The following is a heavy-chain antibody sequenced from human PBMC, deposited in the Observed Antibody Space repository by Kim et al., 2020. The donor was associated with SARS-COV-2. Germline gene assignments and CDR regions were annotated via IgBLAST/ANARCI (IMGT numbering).Heavy chain of an antibody. CDR3: AKHGDIVVVVAAPNFDY. CDR2: ISYDGSNK. V-gene: IGHV3-30*18. J-gene: IGHJ4*02. CDR1: GFTFSSYG. Sequence: GGSLRLSCAASGFTFSSYGMNWVRQAPGKGLEWVAVISYDGSNKYYADSVKGRFTISRDNSKNTLYLQMNSLRTEDTAVYYCAKHGDIVVVVAAPNFDYWGQGTLVTVSS. D-gene: IGHD2-15*01.